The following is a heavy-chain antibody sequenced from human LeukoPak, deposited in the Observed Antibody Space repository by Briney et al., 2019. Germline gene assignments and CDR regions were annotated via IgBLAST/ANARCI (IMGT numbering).Heavy chain of an antibody. J-gene: IGHJ4*02. CDR3: ARRAFSDFETSGYPFDY. D-gene: IGHD3-22*01. V-gene: IGHV2-5*02. Sequence: SGPTLVNPRQTLTLTCTFSGFSLRTAGVGVGWIRQPPGKALEWLALIYWDNDKRYSPSLESRLTITKDTSKNQVVLTMTNMDPVDTATYYCARRAFSDFETSGYPFDYWGQGTLATVSS. CDR1: GFSLRTAGVG. CDR2: IYWDNDK.